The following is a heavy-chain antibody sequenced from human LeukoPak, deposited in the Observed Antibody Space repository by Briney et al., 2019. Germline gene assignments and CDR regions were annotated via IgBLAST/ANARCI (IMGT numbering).Heavy chain of an antibody. CDR2: IRSKAYGGTT. V-gene: IGHV3-49*04. CDR3: GIWFGESFFDY. J-gene: IGHJ4*02. Sequence: GGSLRLSCTASGFTFGDYAMSWVRQAPGKGLEWVGFIRSKAYGGTTEYAASVKGRFTISRDDSKSIAYLQMNSLKTEDTAVYYCGIWFGESFFDYWGQGTLVTVSS. D-gene: IGHD3-10*01. CDR1: GFTFGDYA.